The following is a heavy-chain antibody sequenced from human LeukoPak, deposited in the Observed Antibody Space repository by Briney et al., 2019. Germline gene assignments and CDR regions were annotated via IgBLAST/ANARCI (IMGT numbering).Heavy chain of an antibody. J-gene: IGHJ6*02. D-gene: IGHD6-19*01. CDR2: ISYDGSNK. CDR3: ASIAVAGLYYYYGMDV. CDR1: GFTFSSYG. V-gene: IGHV3-30*03. Sequence: GGSLRLSCAASGFTFSSYGMHWVRQAPGKGLEWVAVISYDGSNKYYADSVKGRFTISRDNSKNTLYLQMNSLRAEDTAVYYCASIAVAGLYYYYGMDVRGQGTTVTVSS.